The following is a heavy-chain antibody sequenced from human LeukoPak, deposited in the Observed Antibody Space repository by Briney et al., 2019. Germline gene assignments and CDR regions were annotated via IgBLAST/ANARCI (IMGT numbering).Heavy chain of an antibody. CDR2: IYSGGST. Sequence: GGSLRLSCAAYGFTVSSNYMSWTRQAPGKGLEWVSVIYSGGSTYYADSVKGRFTISRDNSKNTLYLQMNSLRAEDTAVYYCAREGGAGGAIDYWGQGTLVTVSS. CDR3: AREGGAGGAIDY. J-gene: IGHJ4*02. D-gene: IGHD4/OR15-4a*01. V-gene: IGHV3-53*01. CDR1: GFTVSSNY.